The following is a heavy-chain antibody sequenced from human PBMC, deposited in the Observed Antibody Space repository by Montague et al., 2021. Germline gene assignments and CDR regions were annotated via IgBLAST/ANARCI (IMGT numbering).Heavy chain of an antibody. V-gene: IGHV3-30*18. J-gene: IGHJ6*02. Sequence: SLRLSCAASGFTFSSFPMHWVRQAPGKGLEWVAVISHDGSNEYYAESVKGRFTISRDNSKNTLYLQMNSLRAEDTAVYYCAKDYDYYKSVQWCAHHCYGMDVWGQGTTVTVSS. CDR3: AKDYDYYKSVQWCAHHCYGMDV. CDR1: GFTFSSFP. CDR2: ISHDGSNE. D-gene: IGHD5-12*01.